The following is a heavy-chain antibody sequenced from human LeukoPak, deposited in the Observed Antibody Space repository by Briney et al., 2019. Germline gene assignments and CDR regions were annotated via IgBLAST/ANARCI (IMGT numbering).Heavy chain of an antibody. CDR2: INHSGST. CDR3: ARCRSGVGATGYFDY. Sequence: SETLSLTCAVYGGSFSGYYWSWIRQPPGKGLEWIGEINHSGSTNYNPSPKSRVTISVDTSKNQFSLKLSSVTAADTAVYYCARCRSGVGATGYFDYWGQGTLVTVSS. J-gene: IGHJ4*02. CDR1: GGSFSGYY. D-gene: IGHD1-26*01. V-gene: IGHV4-34*01.